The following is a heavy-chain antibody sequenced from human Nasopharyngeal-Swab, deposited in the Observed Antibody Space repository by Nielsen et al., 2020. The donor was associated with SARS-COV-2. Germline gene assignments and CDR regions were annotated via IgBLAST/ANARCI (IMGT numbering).Heavy chain of an antibody. Sequence: ASVKVSCKVSGYTLTELSMHWVRQAPGQGLEWMGWISAHNGNTNYAQKLQGRVTMTTDTSTSTAYMELRSLRSDDTAVYYCARNSPGYSYGYNWFDPWGQGTLVTVSS. D-gene: IGHD5-18*01. CDR1: GYTLTELS. CDR2: ISAHNGNT. J-gene: IGHJ5*02. CDR3: ARNSPGYSYGYNWFDP. V-gene: IGHV1-18*01.